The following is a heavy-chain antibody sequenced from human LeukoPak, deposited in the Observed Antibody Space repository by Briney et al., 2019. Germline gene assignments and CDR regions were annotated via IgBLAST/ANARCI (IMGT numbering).Heavy chain of an antibody. V-gene: IGHV3-66*01. J-gene: IGHJ6*02. CDR1: GFTVSSNY. Sequence: PGGSLRLSCAASGFTVSSNYMSWVRQAPGKGLEWVSVIYSGGSTYYADSVKGRFTISRDNSKNTLYLQMNSLTAEDTAVYYCARDPPYYGSGTLQVGSYGMDVWGQGTTVTVSS. CDR2: IYSGGST. D-gene: IGHD3-10*01. CDR3: ARDPPYYGSGTLQVGSYGMDV.